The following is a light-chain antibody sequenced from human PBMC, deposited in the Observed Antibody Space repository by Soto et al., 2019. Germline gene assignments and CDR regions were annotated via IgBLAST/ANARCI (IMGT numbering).Light chain of an antibody. CDR3: QQYNNWIT. CDR1: QGILTG. CDR2: AAS. V-gene: IGKV3-15*01. Sequence: EVVMTQSPATLSMSPGERATLSCRASQGILTGLAWYQQKPGQAPRLLIYAASNRATGVPARFSGSWSGTEFTLTISSLQSEDFAVYYCQQYNNWITFGQGTRLEIK. J-gene: IGKJ5*01.